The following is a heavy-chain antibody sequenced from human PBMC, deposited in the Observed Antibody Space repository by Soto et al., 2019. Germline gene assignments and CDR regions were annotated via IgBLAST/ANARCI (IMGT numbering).Heavy chain of an antibody. J-gene: IGHJ4*02. D-gene: IGHD3-3*01. CDR1: GFTFSSYR. V-gene: IGHV3-74*01. Sequence: GGSLRLSCAASGFTFSSYRMHWVRQAPGKGLVWVSRINSDGSSTSYADSVKGRFTISRDNAKNTLYLQMNSLRAEDTAVYYCARDLTDDFWSGYPAYFDYWGQGTLVTVSS. CDR2: INSDGSST. CDR3: ARDLTDDFWSGYPAYFDY.